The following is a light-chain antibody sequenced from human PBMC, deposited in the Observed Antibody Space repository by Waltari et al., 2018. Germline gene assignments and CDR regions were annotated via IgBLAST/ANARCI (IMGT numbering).Light chain of an antibody. CDR3: LLFVGSATWV. V-gene: IGLV8-61*01. J-gene: IGLJ3*02. Sequence: QTVVTQEPSFSVSPGGTVTLTCGLSSGSVSTSHSPSWYQQPPGQAPRTLIYTTNSRSSGVPDRFSGSILGNKAALTITGAQADDDSVYYCLLFVGSATWVFGGGTKLTVL. CDR1: SGSVSTSHS. CDR2: TTN.